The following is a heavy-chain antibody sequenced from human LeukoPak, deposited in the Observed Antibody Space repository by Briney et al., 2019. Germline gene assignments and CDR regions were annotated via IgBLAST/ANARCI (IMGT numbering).Heavy chain of an antibody. CDR2: INHSGST. V-gene: IGHV4-34*01. Sequence: SETLSLTCAVYGGSFSGYYWSWIRQPPGKGLEWIGEINHSGSTNYNPSLKSRVTILVDTSKNQFSLKLSSVTAADTAVYYCARVSHFYYYYGMDVWGQGTTVTVSS. J-gene: IGHJ6*02. CDR1: GGSFSGYY. CDR3: ARVSHFYYYYGMDV.